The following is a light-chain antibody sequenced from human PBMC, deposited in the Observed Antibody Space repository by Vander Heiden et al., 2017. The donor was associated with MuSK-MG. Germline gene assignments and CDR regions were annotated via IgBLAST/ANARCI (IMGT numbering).Light chain of an antibody. Sequence: QSVLPQPPSASGTPGQRVTISCSGSSSNIGSNTVNWYQQLPGTAPKLLIYINNQRPSGVPDRFSGSKSGNSASLAISGLQSEDEADYYCAAWDDSLNAWVFGGGTKLTVL. J-gene: IGLJ3*02. V-gene: IGLV1-44*01. CDR1: SSNIGSNT. CDR3: AAWDDSLNAWV. CDR2: INN.